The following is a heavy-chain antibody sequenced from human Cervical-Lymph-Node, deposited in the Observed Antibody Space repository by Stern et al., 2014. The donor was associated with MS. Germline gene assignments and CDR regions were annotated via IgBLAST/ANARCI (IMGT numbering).Heavy chain of an antibody. J-gene: IGHJ6*02. CDR3: ARGPIVVVPAASYYYGMDV. CDR1: GGSISSSNW. CDR2: IYHSGST. Sequence: QVQLQESGPGLVKPSGTLSLTCAVSGGSISSSNWWSWVRQPPGKGLEWIGEIYHSGSTNYNPSIKSRVTISVDKSKNQFSLKLSSVTAADTAVYYCARGPIVVVPAASYYYGMDVWGQGTTVTVSS. D-gene: IGHD2-2*01. V-gene: IGHV4-4*02.